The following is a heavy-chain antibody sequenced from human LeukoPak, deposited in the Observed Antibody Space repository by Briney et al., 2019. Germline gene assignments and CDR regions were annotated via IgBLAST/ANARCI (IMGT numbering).Heavy chain of an antibody. D-gene: IGHD5-18*01. V-gene: IGHV4-30-4*01. CDR1: GGSISSGDYY. J-gene: IGHJ4*02. CDR3: ASGGYSYGFDY. CDR2: ISLSGGT. Sequence: SQTLSLTCTVSGGSISSGDYYWSWIRQPPGQGLEWIGYISLSGGTYYNPSLKSRVTISVDRSKNQLSLKLSSVTAADTAMYYCASGGYSYGFDYWGQGTLVTVSS.